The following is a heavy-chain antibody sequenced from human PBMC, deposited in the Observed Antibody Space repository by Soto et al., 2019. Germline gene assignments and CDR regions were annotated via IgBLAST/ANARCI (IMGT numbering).Heavy chain of an antibody. Sequence: PSETLSLTCAVSGYSISSGYYWGWIRQPPGKGLEWIGSIYHSGSTYYNPSLKSRVTISVDTSKNQFSLKLSSVTAADTAVYYCARDLAASSWGQAYYFDYWGQGTLVTVSS. CDR3: ARDLAASSWGQAYYFDY. J-gene: IGHJ4*02. CDR2: IYHSGST. V-gene: IGHV4-38-2*02. D-gene: IGHD6-13*01. CDR1: GYSISSGYY.